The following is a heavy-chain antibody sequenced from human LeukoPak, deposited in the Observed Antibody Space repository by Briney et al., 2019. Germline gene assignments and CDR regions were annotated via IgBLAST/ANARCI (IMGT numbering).Heavy chain of an antibody. Sequence: KPSETLSLTCTVSGGSISSYNWSWIRQPPGKGLEWIGYIYYSGSTNYNPSLKSRVTISVDTSKNQFSLKLSSVTAADTAVYYCARESVDWFDPWGQGTLVTVSS. CDR1: GGSISSYN. CDR2: IYYSGST. J-gene: IGHJ5*02. V-gene: IGHV4-59*01. CDR3: ARESVDWFDP.